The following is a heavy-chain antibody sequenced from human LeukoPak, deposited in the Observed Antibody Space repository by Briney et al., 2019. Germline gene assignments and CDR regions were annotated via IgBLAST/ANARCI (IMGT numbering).Heavy chain of an antibody. V-gene: IGHV4-39*01. CDR2: IYYSGST. CDR3: ARFTNDIVVVPAATPTDAFDI. CDR1: GGSISSSSYY. J-gene: IGHJ3*02. D-gene: IGHD2-2*01. Sequence: SETLSLTCTVSGGSISSSSYYWGWIRQPPGKGLEWIGSIYYSGSTYYNPSLKSRVTISVDTSKNQFSLKLSSVTAADTAVYYCARFTNDIVVVPAATPTDAFDIWGQGTMVTVSS.